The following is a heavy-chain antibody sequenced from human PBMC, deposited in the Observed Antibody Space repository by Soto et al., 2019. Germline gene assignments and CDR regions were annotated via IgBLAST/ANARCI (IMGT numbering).Heavy chain of an antibody. CDR3: ARDSDYVKVDY. CDR1: GFTFSSYG. Sequence: QVQLVESGGGVVQPGRSLRLSCAASGFTFSSYGMHWVRQAPGKGLEWVAVIWYDGSNKYYADSVKGRFTISRDNSKNTLYLQMNSLRAEDTAVYYCARDSDYVKVDYWGQGTLVTVSS. CDR2: IWYDGSNK. V-gene: IGHV3-33*01. D-gene: IGHD4-17*01. J-gene: IGHJ4*02.